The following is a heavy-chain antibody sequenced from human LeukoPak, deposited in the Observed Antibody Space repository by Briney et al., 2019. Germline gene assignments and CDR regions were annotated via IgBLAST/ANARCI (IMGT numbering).Heavy chain of an antibody. CDR2: ISYDGSNK. J-gene: IGHJ6*04. V-gene: IGHV3-30*01. CDR1: GFTFSSYA. D-gene: IGHD2-2*02. CDR3: ARGVEGYCSSTSCYKRFFVDV. Sequence: PGRSLRLSCAASGFTFSSYAMHWVRQAPGKGLEWVAVISYDGSNKYYADSVKGGFTISRDNSKNTLYLQMNSLRDEDTAVYYCARGVEGYCSSTSCYKRFFVDVWGKGTTVTVSS.